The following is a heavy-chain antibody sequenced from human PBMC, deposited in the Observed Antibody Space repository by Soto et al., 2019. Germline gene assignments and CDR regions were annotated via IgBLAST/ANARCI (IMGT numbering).Heavy chain of an antibody. CDR1: GFTFRNYA. V-gene: IGHV3-30*04. CDR2: ISRDGSHK. J-gene: IGHJ4*02. D-gene: IGHD1-26*01. CDR3: ARSRNSAVADSFDF. Sequence: SLRLSCAASGFTFRNYAIHWVRQAPGKGLEWVAVISRDGSHKYYLDSVKGRFTISRDNSKDTVNLLMNSLRDDDSAMYYCARSRNSAVADSFDFWGQGTMVTVYS.